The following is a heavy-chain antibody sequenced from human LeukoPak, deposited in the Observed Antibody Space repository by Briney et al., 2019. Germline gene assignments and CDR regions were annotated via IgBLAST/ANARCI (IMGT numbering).Heavy chain of an antibody. Sequence: SETLSLTCTVSGGSISSYNWSWIRQPPGKGLEWIGYIYYSGSTNYNPSLKSRVTISVDTSKNQFSLKLSSVTAADTAVYYCARAVAGDEQFDYWGQGTLVTVSS. CDR2: IYYSGST. J-gene: IGHJ4*02. CDR3: ARAVAGDEQFDY. D-gene: IGHD6-13*01. V-gene: IGHV4-59*01. CDR1: GGSISSYN.